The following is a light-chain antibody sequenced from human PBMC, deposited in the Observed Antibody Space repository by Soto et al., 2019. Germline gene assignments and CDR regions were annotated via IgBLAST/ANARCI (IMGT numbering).Light chain of an antibody. CDR2: GAS. CDR3: QNYNNWPNRAWT. J-gene: IGKJ1*01. V-gene: IGKV3-15*01. Sequence: EIVMTQSPATLSVSPGERATLSCRASQSVSSNLAWYQQKPGQAPRLLIYGASTRATGIPARFSGSGSGTEFTLTISSLQSEDFAVYYCQNYNNWPNRAWTFGQGTKVEIK. CDR1: QSVSSN.